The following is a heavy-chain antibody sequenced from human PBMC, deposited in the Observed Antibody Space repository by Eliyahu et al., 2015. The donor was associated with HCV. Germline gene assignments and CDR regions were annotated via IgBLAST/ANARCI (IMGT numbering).Heavy chain of an antibody. J-gene: IGHJ1*01. Sequence: QVQLVESGGGVVQPGRSLTLSCAASGFKLNAXAIXWVRPTPGKGLEWVXVIWYDGVXKQYGXFVKGRFTTSRXTASNTVXLQMNSLRAEDTARYFCARDHSVTYSDYVMDHWGPGVQVTVSS. CDR1: GFKLNAXA. V-gene: IGHV3-33*01. CDR2: IWYDGVXK. D-gene: IGHD4-11*01. CDR3: ARDHSVTYSDYVMDH.